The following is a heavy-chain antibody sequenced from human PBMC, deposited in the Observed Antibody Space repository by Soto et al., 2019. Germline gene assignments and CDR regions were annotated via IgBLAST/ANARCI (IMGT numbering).Heavy chain of an antibody. V-gene: IGHV4-31*03. CDR1: GGSISSCGYY. CDR3: ARDNGSGWYGGNNWFDP. J-gene: IGHJ5*02. CDR2: IDYSGST. Sequence: QVQLQESGPGLVKPSQTLSLTCTVSGGSISSCGYYWSWIRQHPGKGLEWIGYIDYSGSTYYNPSLNSRVTISVDTSTNQFSLKLSSVTAADTAVYYCARDNGSGWYGGNNWFDPWGQGTLVTVSS. D-gene: IGHD6-19*01.